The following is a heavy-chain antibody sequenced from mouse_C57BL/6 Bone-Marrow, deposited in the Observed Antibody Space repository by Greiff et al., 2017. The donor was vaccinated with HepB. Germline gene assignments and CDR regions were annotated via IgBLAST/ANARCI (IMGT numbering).Heavy chain of an antibody. V-gene: IGHV1-61*01. Sequence: QVQLQQPGAELVRPGSSVKLSCKASGYTFTSYWMDWVKQRPGQGLEWIGNIYPSDSETHYNQKFKDKATLTVDKSSSTAYMQLSSLTSEDSAVYYCAREKGYYGSRGFAYWGQGTLVTVSA. CDR3: AREKGYYGSRGFAY. J-gene: IGHJ3*01. CDR2: IYPSDSET. CDR1: GYTFTSYW. D-gene: IGHD1-1*01.